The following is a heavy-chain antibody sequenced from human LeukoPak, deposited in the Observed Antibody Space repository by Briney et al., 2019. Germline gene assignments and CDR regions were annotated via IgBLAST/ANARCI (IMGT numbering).Heavy chain of an antibody. Sequence: GGSLRLSCAASGFTFSSYEMNWVRQAPGKGLDWVSYISSSCNTIYYADSVKGRFTISRDNAKNSLYMQMNSLRAEDTAVYYCARDPYSGSYGNYYYYFMDVWGKGTTVTISS. J-gene: IGHJ6*03. CDR3: ARDPYSGSYGNYYYYFMDV. V-gene: IGHV3-48*03. CDR1: GFTFSSYE. CDR2: ISSSCNTI. D-gene: IGHD1-26*01.